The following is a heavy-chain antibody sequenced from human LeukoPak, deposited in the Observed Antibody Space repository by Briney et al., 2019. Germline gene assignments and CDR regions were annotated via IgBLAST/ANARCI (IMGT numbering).Heavy chain of an antibody. CDR1: GGSISSGGYY. D-gene: IGHD1-26*01. Sequence: KASETLSLTCTVSGGSISSGGYYWSWIRQHPGKGLEWIGYIYYSRSTYYNPSLKSRVTISVDTSKNQFSLKLSSVTAADTAVYYCARGRRVVGATADLDYWGQGTLVTVSS. CDR3: ARGRRVVGATADLDY. J-gene: IGHJ4*02. CDR2: IYYSRST. V-gene: IGHV4-31*03.